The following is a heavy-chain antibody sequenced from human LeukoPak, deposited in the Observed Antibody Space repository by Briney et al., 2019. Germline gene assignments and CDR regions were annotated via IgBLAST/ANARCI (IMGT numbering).Heavy chain of an antibody. D-gene: IGHD3-10*01. Sequence: GGSLRLSCAASGFTFTGYEMNWVRQAPGKGLEWVSSISSTGSTKYYADSVKGRFTISRDNAKNSLYLQMNSLRAEDTSVYYCARAAYMVRGVIITPPFDYWGQGALVTVSS. CDR3: ARAAYMVRGVIITPPFDY. V-gene: IGHV3-48*03. J-gene: IGHJ4*02. CDR1: GFTFTGYE. CDR2: ISSTGSTK.